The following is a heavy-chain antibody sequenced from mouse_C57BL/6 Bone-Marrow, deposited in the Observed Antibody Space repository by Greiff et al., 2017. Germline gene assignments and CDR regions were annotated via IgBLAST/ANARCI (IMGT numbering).Heavy chain of an antibody. CDR2: IDPSDSET. J-gene: IGHJ2*01. CDR3: ARGGIYYGNYGAGVDY. V-gene: IGHV1-52*01. D-gene: IGHD2-1*01. CDR1: GYTFTSYW. Sequence: VQLQQPGAELVMPGASVKLSCKASGYTFTSYWMHWVKQRPIQGLEWIGNIDPSDSETHYNQKFKDKATLTVDKSSSTAYMQLSSLTSEDSAVYYCARGGIYYGNYGAGVDYWGQGTTLTVSS.